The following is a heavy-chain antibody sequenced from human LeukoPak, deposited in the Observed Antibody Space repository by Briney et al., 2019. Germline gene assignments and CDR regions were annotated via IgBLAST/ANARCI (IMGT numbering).Heavy chain of an antibody. CDR2: IYWDDDK. J-gene: IGHJ3*02. CDR3: AHYRVLYDSSGYRSDAFDI. V-gene: IGHV2-5*02. CDR1: GFSLSTSGVG. Sequence: SGPTLVNPTQTLTLTCTFSGFSLSTSGVGVGWIRQPPGKALEWLALIYWDDDKRYSPSLKSRLTITKDTSKNQVVLTMTNMDPVDTATYYCAHYRVLYDSSGYRSDAFDIWGQGTMVTVSS. D-gene: IGHD3-22*01.